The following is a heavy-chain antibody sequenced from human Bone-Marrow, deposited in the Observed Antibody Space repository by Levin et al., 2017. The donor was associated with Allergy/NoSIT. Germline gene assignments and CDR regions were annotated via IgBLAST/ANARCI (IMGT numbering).Heavy chain of an antibody. D-gene: IGHD1-1*01. CDR1: GFIVSGRQ. V-gene: IGHV3-53*01. CDR3: ATHYNLDH. J-gene: IGHJ4*02. Sequence: SCAASGFIVSGRQMSWVRQAPGKGLEWVSLIYSGGHTQYADSVNGRFTISRDDNTLYLQMYSLKPDDTAVYYCATHYNLDHWGQGTLVTVSS. CDR2: IYSGGHT.